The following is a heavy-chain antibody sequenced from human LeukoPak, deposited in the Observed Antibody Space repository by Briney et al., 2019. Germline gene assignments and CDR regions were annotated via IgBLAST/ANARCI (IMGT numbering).Heavy chain of an antibody. D-gene: IGHD4-23*01. CDR3: ARGSDDYGGKGLFLHYYYYYYMDV. CDR1: GFTFSTYA. Sequence: GGSLRLSCAASGFTFSTYAMSWVRQAPGKGLEWVAVISYDGSNKYYADSVKGRFTISRDNSKNTLYLQMNSLRAEDTAVYYCARGSDDYGGKGLFLHYYYYYYMDVWGKGTTVTVSS. J-gene: IGHJ6*03. CDR2: ISYDGSNK. V-gene: IGHV3-30-3*01.